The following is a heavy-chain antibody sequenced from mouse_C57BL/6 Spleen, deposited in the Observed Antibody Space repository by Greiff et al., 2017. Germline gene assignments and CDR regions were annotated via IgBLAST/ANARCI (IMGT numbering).Heavy chain of an antibody. CDR2: IRNKANGYTT. J-gene: IGHJ4*01. CDR1: GFTFTDYY. V-gene: IGHV7-3*01. CDR3: ARSANWDVWAMDY. Sequence: DVHLVESGGGLVQPGGSLSLSCAASGFTFTDYYMSWVRQPPGKALEWLGFIRNKANGYTTEYSASVKGQFTISRDNSQSILYLQMNAPRAEDRAAYYCARSANWDVWAMDYGGQGTSVTVSA. D-gene: IGHD4-1*01.